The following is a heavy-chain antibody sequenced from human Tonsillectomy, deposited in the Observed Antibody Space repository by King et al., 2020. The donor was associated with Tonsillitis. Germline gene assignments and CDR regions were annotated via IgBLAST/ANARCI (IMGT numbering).Heavy chain of an antibody. CDR1: GYTFTSYY. D-gene: IGHD1-14*01. CDR2: INPSGGST. J-gene: IGHJ4*02. V-gene: IGHV1-46*01. CDR3: ALSPTRRTFDY. Sequence: QLVQSGAEVKKPGASVKVSCKASGYTFTSYYMHWVRQAPGQGLEWMGIINPSGGSTSYAQKFQGRVTMTRDTSTSTVYMELSSLRSEDTAVYYCALSPTRRTFDYWGQGTLVTVSS.